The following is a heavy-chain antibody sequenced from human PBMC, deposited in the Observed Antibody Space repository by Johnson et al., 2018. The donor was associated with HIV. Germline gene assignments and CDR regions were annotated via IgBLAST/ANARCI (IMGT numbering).Heavy chain of an antibody. CDR3: AKDIASGYTNGGTLDI. V-gene: IGHV3-30*04. J-gene: IGHJ3*02. Sequence: QVQLVESGGGVVQPGRSLRLSCAASAFTFRSYAMHWLRQAPGKGLEWVAVISYDVSNKYYADFVTGRFTSSRDNSKNPLYLQMNSLRPEDTGLYYCAKDIASGYTNGGTLDIWSQGTMVTVSS. D-gene: IGHD6-19*01. CDR1: AFTFRSYA. CDR2: ISYDVSNK.